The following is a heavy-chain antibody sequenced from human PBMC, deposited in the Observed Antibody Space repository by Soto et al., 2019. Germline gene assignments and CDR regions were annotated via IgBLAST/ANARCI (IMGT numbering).Heavy chain of an antibody. V-gene: IGHV6-1*01. CDR3: ARLRDYYDSSGYFSEALDY. CDR2: TYYRSKWYN. Sequence: QTLSLTCAISGDRVSSNSAAWNWIRQSPSRGLEWLGRTYYRSKWYNDYAASVKSRITINPDTSKNQFSLQLNSVTPEDTAVYFCARLRDYYDSSGYFSEALDYWGQGTLVTVSS. D-gene: IGHD3-22*01. CDR1: GDRVSSNSAA. J-gene: IGHJ4*02.